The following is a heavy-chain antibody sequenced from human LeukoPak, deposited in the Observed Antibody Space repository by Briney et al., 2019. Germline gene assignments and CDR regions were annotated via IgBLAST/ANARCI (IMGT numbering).Heavy chain of an antibody. CDR1: GFTFSSYA. Sequence: GGSLRLSCAASGFTFSSYAMSWVRQAPGKGLEWVSAISDSGGSTYSADSVKGRFTISRDTSKNTLYLQMNSLRAEDTAVYYCAKDGYRSTFYFYYMDVWGKGTTVTVSS. CDR3: AKDGYRSTFYFYYMDV. CDR2: ISDSGGST. D-gene: IGHD3-16*02. V-gene: IGHV3-23*01. J-gene: IGHJ6*03.